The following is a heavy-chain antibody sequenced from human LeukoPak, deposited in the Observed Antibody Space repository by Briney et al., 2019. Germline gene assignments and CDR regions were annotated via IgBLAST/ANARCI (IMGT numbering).Heavy chain of an antibody. V-gene: IGHV4-31*03. J-gene: IGHJ4*02. CDR3: ARGGLYSSSYYY. Sequence: SETLSLTCTVSGGSISSGGYYWSWIRQHPGKGLEWIGYIYYSGSTYYNPSLKSRVTISVDTSKNQFSLKLSSVTAADTAVYYCARGGLYSSSYYYWGQGTLVTVSS. CDR2: IYYSGST. D-gene: IGHD6-6*01. CDR1: GGSISSGGYY.